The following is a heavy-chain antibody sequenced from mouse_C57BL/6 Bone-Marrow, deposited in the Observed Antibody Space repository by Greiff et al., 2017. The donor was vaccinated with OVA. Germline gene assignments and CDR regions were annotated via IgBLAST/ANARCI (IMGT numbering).Heavy chain of an antibody. CDR3: ARSYYGSSYEGYYAMDY. V-gene: IGHV1-64*01. D-gene: IGHD1-1*01. CDR1: GYTFTSYW. J-gene: IGHJ4*01. CDR2: IHPNSGST. Sequence: VQLQQSGAELVKPGASVKLSCKASGYTFTSYWMHWVKQRPGQGLEWIGMIHPNSGSTNYNEKFKSKATLTVDKSSSTAYMQLSSLTSEDSAVYYCARSYYGSSYEGYYAMDYWGQGTSVTVSS.